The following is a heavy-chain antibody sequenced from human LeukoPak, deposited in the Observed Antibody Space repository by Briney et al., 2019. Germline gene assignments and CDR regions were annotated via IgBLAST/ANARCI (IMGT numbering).Heavy chain of an antibody. D-gene: IGHD5-24*01. CDR1: GFTFSFSA. J-gene: IGHJ4*01. Sequence: PGGSLRLSCAASGFTFSFSAMNWVGQAPGKGLEWVATIIGNGFSTYYADSVNGRFIISRDNSQNSLFLQMNSLRAEDTAIYYCAKGRRDGYNYPLFDHWGHGALVTVSS. V-gene: IGHV3-23*01. CDR3: AKGRRDGYNYPLFDH. CDR2: IIGNGFST.